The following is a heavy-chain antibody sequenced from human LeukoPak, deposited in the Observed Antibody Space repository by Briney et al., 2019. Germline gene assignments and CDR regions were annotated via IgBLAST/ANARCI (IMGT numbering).Heavy chain of an antibody. Sequence: SETLSLTCAVYGGSFSGYYWSWIRQPPGKGLEWIGEINHSGSTNYNPSLKSRVTISVDTSKNQSSLKLSSVTAADTAVYYCARDASGSYSSGYWGQGTLVTVSS. CDR3: ARDASGSYSSGY. D-gene: IGHD1-26*01. CDR2: INHSGST. CDR1: GGSFSGYY. J-gene: IGHJ4*02. V-gene: IGHV4-34*01.